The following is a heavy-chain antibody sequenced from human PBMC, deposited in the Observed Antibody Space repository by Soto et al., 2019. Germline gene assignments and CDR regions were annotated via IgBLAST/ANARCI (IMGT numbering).Heavy chain of an antibody. D-gene: IGHD4-17*01. V-gene: IGHV4-59*01. CDR2: IYYSGST. J-gene: IGHJ4*02. CDR3: ARFYGVYYFDY. Sequence: SETLSLTCTVSGGSISSYYWIWIRQPPGKGLEWIGYIYYSGSTNYNPSLKSRVTISVDTSKNQFSLKLSSVTAADTAVYYCARFYGVYYFDYWGQGTLVTVSS. CDR1: GGSISSYY.